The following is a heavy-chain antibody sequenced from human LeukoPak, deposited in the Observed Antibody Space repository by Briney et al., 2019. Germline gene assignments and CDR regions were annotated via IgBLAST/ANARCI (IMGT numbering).Heavy chain of an antibody. CDR1: GGSISSYY. Sequence: SETLSLTCTVSGGSISSYYWSWIRQPPGKGLEWIGYIYYSGSTNYNPTLKGRVTMSVDTSKNQVSLKLSSVTAADTAVYYCARHIQQWLPDYWGQGTLVTVSS. CDR2: IYYSGST. D-gene: IGHD6-19*01. CDR3: ARHIQQWLPDY. J-gene: IGHJ4*02. V-gene: IGHV4-59*08.